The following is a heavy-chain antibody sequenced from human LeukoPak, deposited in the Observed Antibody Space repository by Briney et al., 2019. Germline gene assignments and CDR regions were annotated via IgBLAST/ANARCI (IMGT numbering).Heavy chain of an antibody. CDR3: ARAQLNLLVDLGMDV. Sequence: PSETLSLTCAVYGGSFSDYYWSWIRQPPGKGLEWIGYINYSGSTNYNPSLKSRVTISVDTSKNQFSLKLSSVTAADTAVYYCARAQLNLLVDLGMDVWGQGTTVTVSS. CDR2: INYSGST. J-gene: IGHJ6*02. V-gene: IGHV4-59*01. CDR1: GGSFSDYY. D-gene: IGHD1-1*01.